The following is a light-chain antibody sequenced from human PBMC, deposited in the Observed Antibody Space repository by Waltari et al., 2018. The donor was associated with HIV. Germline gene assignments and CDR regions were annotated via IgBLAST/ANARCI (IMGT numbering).Light chain of an antibody. Sequence: QSVLTQPPSVSGAPGQRVTISCTGSSSNIGAGYDVHWYQHLPGTAPKLPIYGNSNRPSGVPDRFSGSKSGTSASLAITGLQAEDEADYYCQSYDSSLSGGDVVFGGGTKLTVL. J-gene: IGLJ2*01. CDR2: GNS. CDR3: QSYDSSLSGGDVV. V-gene: IGLV1-40*01. CDR1: SSNIGAGYD.